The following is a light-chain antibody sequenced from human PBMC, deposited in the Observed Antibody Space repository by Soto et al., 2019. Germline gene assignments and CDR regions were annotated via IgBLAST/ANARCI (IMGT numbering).Light chain of an antibody. CDR2: SAS. CDR3: LQDYTYPWT. J-gene: IGKJ4*01. Sequence: AIQLTQSPSSLSASVGDRVTITCRASQGVRTDLGWYQQQPGKAPRLLIYSASSLQTGVPSRFSGDGSGTDFTLTIDSLQPEDFATYYCLQDYTYPWTFGGGTRVEIK. CDR1: QGVRTD. V-gene: IGKV1-6*01.